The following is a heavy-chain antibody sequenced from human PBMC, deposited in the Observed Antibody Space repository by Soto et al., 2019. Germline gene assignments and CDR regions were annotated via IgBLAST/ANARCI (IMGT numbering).Heavy chain of an antibody. CDR2: MYSSGTT. CDR3: ARNLWLEEISAGYYYYAMED. J-gene: IGHJ6*02. D-gene: IGHD5-12*01. V-gene: IGHV4-31*03. Sequence: SETLSLTCTVSGASVSSGGYYWSWIRQHPGKGLEWIGYMYSSGTTYYNPSLESRFTISVDTSKSQLSLKLSSVTAADTAVYYCARNLWLEEISAGYYYYAMEDSGQGTTVTVSS. CDR1: GASVSSGGYY.